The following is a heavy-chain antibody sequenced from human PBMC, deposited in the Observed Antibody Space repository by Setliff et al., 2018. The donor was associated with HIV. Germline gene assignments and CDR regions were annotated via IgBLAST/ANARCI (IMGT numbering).Heavy chain of an antibody. V-gene: IGHV1-18*01. D-gene: IGHD3-16*01. J-gene: IGHJ5*02. CDR3: AGVPGGGGNWFDP. Sequence: WASVKVSCKASGYTLTSYGISWVRQAPGQGLEWMGWISAYNGNTNYAQKLQGRVTMTTDTSTSTAYMELTSLTSEDTAMYFCAGVPGGGGNWFDPWGQGTLVTVSS. CDR1: GYTLTSYG. CDR2: ISAYNGNT.